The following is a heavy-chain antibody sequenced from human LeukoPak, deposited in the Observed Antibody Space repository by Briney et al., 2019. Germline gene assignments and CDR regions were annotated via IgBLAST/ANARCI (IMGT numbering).Heavy chain of an antibody. Sequence: ASVKVSCKVSGYTLTELSMHWVRQAPGKGLEWMGGFDPEDGETIYAQKFQGRVTMTRNTSISTAYMELSSLRSEDTAVYYCARARGKRMLVVVPAATIDYWGQGTLVTVSS. CDR2: FDPEDGET. D-gene: IGHD2-2*01. CDR1: GYTLTELS. CDR3: ARARGKRMLVVVPAATIDY. V-gene: IGHV1-24*01. J-gene: IGHJ4*02.